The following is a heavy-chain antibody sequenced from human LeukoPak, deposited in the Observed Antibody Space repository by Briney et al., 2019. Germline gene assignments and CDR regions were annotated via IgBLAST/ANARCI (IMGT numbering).Heavy chain of an antibody. CDR2: INPNSGGT. Sequence: GASVKVSCKASGYSFTGYFMHWVRQAPGQGLELMGWINPNSGGTDYAQNFQGRVTMTRDTSISTAYMELSNLRSDDTAVYYCARARAVSNLDFDYWGQGTLVTVSS. CDR3: ARARAVSNLDFDY. V-gene: IGHV1-2*02. J-gene: IGHJ4*02. CDR1: GYSFTGYF. D-gene: IGHD5/OR15-5a*01.